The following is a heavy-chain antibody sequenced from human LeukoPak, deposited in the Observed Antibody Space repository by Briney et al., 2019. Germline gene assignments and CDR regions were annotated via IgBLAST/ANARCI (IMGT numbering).Heavy chain of an antibody. V-gene: IGHV4-34*01. CDR3: AREKGDDYDFWSGYNKGYFDY. CDR1: GGSFSGYY. J-gene: IGHJ4*02. Sequence: SETLSLTCAVYGGSFSGYYWSWIRQPPGKGLEWIGEINHSGSTNYNPSLKSRVTISVDTSKNQFSLKLSSVTAADTAVYYCAREKGDDYDFWSGYNKGYFDYWGQGTLVTVSS. CDR2: INHSGST. D-gene: IGHD3-3*01.